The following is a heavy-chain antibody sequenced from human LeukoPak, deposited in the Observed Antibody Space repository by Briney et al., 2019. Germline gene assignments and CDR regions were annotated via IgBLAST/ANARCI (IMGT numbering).Heavy chain of an antibody. V-gene: IGHV5-51*01. CDR2: INPGDSDT. CDR3: ARQILCYDSSGYHVITCLNDNWFDP. J-gene: IGHJ5*02. CDR1: GYSFTSYW. D-gene: IGHD3-22*01. Sequence: GESLKISCKGSGYSFTSYWIGWVRQMPGKGLEWMGIINPGDSDTRYSPSFQGQVTISADKSISTTYLQWSSLKASDTAMYYCARQILCYDSSGYHVITCLNDNWFDPWGQGTLVTVSS.